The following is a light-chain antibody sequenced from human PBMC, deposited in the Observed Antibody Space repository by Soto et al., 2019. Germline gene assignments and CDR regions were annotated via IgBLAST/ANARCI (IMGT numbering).Light chain of an antibody. V-gene: IGLV2-14*01. CDR2: DVR. J-gene: IGLJ1*01. Sequence: QSALTQPASVSGSPGQSITIPCTGTSSDIGSYNYVSWYQQHPGKAPKLMIYDVRNRPSGISKRCGGARAGSRASVAISGLQVEEEADYYCNSYTSSRRFVFGTGTKV. CDR3: NSYTSSRRFV. CDR1: SSDIGSYNY.